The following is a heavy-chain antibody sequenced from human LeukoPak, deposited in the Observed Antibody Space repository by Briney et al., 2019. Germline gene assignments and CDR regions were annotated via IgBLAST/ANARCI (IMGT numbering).Heavy chain of an antibody. Sequence: PGGSLRLSCAASGFTFSSYSMNWVRQAPGKGLEWVSYISSSSSTIYYADSVKGRFTVSRDNAKSSLYLQMNSLRAEDTAVYYCARSMEVAAAGTILYWGQGTLVTVSS. V-gene: IGHV3-48*01. D-gene: IGHD6-13*01. CDR1: GFTFSSYS. CDR2: ISSSSSTI. J-gene: IGHJ4*02. CDR3: ARSMEVAAAGTILY.